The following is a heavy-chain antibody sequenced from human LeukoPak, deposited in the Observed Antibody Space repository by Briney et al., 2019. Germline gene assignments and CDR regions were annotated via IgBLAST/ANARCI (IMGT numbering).Heavy chain of an antibody. V-gene: IGHV1-18*01. CDR2: ISAYNGNT. J-gene: IGHJ5*02. D-gene: IGHD3-3*01. CDR3: ARDQFGLDFWSGYYRENWFDP. CDR1: GYTFTSYG. Sequence: ASVKVSCKASGYTFTSYGISWVRQAPGQGLEWMGWISAYNGNTNYAQKLQGRVTMTTDTSTSTAYMELRSLRSDDTAVYYCARDQFGLDFWSGYYRENWFDPWGQGTLVTVSS.